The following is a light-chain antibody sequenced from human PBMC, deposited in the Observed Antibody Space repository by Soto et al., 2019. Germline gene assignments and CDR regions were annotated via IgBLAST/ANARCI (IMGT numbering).Light chain of an antibody. CDR2: GAS. J-gene: IGKJ5*01. CDR1: QSVSSN. CDR3: QQYNNWPTIT. Sequence: ERALTQSPVTLSLTPGERATLSCRASQSVSSNLAWYQQRPGQAPRLLIYGASTRASGVPDRFSGSGSGTEFTLTISSLQSEDFAVYYCQQYNNWPTITFGQGTRLEI. V-gene: IGKV3-15*01.